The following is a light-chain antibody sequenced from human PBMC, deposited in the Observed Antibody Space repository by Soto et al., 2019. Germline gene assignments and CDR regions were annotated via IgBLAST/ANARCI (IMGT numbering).Light chain of an antibody. J-gene: IGKJ2*01. Sequence: EIVLMQSPGTLSLSPGESATLSCRASQTVNSDFLAWYQQKPGQAPRLLIFGASSRVPGIPERFSGRGSGTDYTLSNSRLEPEDFAVYFCQQCINVPFTFGPGTHLEIK. V-gene: IGKV3-20*01. CDR1: QTVNSDF. CDR3: QQCINVPFT. CDR2: GAS.